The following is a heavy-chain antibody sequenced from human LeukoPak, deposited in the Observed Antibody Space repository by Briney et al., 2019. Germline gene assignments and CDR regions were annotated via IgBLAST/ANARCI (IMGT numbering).Heavy chain of an antibody. V-gene: IGHV3-66*02. D-gene: IGHD3-3*01. CDR3: ARDQSGFLEWDY. CDR1: GFTVSSNY. Sequence: RPGGSLRLSCAASGFTVSSNYMNWLRQAPGKGLEWVSVIYSGGSTYYADSVKGRFTISRDNSKNTLYLQMNSLRAEDTAVYYCARDQSGFLEWDYWGQGTLVTVSS. J-gene: IGHJ4*02. CDR2: IYSGGST.